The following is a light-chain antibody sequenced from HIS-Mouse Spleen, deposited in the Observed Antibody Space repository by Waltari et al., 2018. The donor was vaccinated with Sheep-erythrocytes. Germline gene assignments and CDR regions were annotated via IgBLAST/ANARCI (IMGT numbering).Light chain of an antibody. V-gene: IGLV2-23*01. CDR3: CSYAGSSTPWV. Sequence: QSALTQPASVSGSPGQSITISCTGTSSDVGSYNLVSWYQQHPGKAPKLMIDEGSKRRAGVSNRFSGSKSGNTASLTISGLQAEDEADYYCCSYAGSSTPWVFGGGTKLTVL. CDR1: SSDVGSYNL. J-gene: IGLJ3*02. CDR2: EGS.